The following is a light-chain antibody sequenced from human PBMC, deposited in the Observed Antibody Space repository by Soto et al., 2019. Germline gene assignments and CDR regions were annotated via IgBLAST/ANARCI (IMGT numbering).Light chain of an antibody. CDR1: NIGSKR. J-gene: IGLJ2*01. V-gene: IGLV3-21*02. CDR2: NDN. CDR3: QVWDSSGDWI. Sequence: SYELTQSSSVSVAPGQTARITCGGNNIGSKRVHWYQHKPGQAPVLVVYNDNVRPSGIPERFSGSNSGNTATLIISRVEAGDEADYHCQVWDSSGDWIFGGGTKLTVL.